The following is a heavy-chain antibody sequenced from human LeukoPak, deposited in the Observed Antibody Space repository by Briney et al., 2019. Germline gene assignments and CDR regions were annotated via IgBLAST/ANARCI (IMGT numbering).Heavy chain of an antibody. CDR2: IYHSGST. Sequence: SETLSLTCTVSGYSISSDYYWGWIRQPPGKGLEWIGSIYHSGSTYYNPSLKSRVTISVDTSKNQFSLKLSSVTAADTAVYYCARDVVVVPAAIVSYFDYWGQGTLVTVSS. J-gene: IGHJ4*02. V-gene: IGHV4-38-2*02. CDR3: ARDVVVVPAAIVSYFDY. CDR1: GYSISSDYY. D-gene: IGHD2-2*02.